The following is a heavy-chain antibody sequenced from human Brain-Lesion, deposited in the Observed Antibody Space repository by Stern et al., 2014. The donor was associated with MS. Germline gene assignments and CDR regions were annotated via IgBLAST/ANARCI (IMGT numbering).Heavy chain of an antibody. D-gene: IGHD2-2*01. CDR2: VYYGGSP. CDR1: GYSITSAAFS. CDR3: AKGRSRVHPPLDP. Sequence: QVQLQESGSGLVKPSQTLSLTCSVSGYSITSAAFSWTWIRQAPGKGLVWSGCVYYGGSPLYNPALRRWANISVDTSKTQYPLKQNSGTAADTAVYCSAKGRSRVHPPLDPWGQGTLVTVSS. J-gene: IGHJ5*02. V-gene: IGHV4-30-2*01.